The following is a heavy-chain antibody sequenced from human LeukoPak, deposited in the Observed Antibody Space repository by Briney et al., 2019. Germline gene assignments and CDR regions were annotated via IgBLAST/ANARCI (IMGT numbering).Heavy chain of an antibody. J-gene: IGHJ4*02. CDR3: AKDLGDSGPTPDSDY. D-gene: IGHD1-26*01. V-gene: IGHV3-30*02. CDR1: GFTFSSYA. Sequence: GGSLRLSCAASGFTFSSYAMHWVRQAPGKGLEWVAFIRYDGRNKYYADSVKGRFTISRDNSKNTLYLQMNSLRAEDTSVYYCAKDLGDSGPTPDSDYWGQGTLVAVSS. CDR2: IRYDGRNK.